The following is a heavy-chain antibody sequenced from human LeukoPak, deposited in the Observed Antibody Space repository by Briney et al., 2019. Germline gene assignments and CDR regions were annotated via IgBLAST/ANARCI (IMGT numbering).Heavy chain of an antibody. CDR3: ARLEAAAGPDINYYYGMDV. Sequence: ASAKVSCKASGYTFTSYYMHWVRQAPGQGLEWMGIINPSGGSTSYAQKFQGRVTMTRDTSTSTVYMELSSLRSEDTAVYYCARLEAAAGPDINYYYGMDVWGQGTTVTVSS. D-gene: IGHD6-13*01. CDR2: INPSGGST. J-gene: IGHJ6*02. V-gene: IGHV1-46*01. CDR1: GYTFTSYY.